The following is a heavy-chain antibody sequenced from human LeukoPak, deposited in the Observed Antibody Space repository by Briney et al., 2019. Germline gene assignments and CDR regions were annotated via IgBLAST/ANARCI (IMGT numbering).Heavy chain of an antibody. D-gene: IGHD2-8*01. CDR2: INQGGSET. Sequence: GGSLRLSCEVSGFIFRNYWISWVRQAPGKGLEWVANINQGGSETYYVDSVRGRFTISRDNAKNSLYLQMNTLRAEDTAVYFCARVPMDGVAYWGQGTLVSVSS. CDR1: GFIFRNYW. CDR3: ARVPMDGVAY. V-gene: IGHV3-7*03. J-gene: IGHJ4*02.